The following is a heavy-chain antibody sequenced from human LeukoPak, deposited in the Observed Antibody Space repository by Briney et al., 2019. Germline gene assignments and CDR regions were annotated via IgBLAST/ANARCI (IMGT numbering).Heavy chain of an antibody. CDR1: GYTFTNYG. CDR2: ISAYNGNT. CDR3: ARDQSVRLLQTSSTYFKHVFAI. J-gene: IGHJ3*02. D-gene: IGHD6-13*01. V-gene: IGHV1-18*01. Sequence: ASVKVSCKTSGYTFTNYGISWVRQAPGLGLEWMGWISAYNGNTNYAQKVQGRVTMTTDTSTSTAYMELRILRFDDTAVYYCARDQSVRLLQTSSTYFKHVFAIWGQGSMVTVSS.